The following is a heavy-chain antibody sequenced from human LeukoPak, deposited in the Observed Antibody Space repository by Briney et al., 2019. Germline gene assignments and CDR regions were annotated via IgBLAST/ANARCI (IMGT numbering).Heavy chain of an antibody. CDR2: IYSDGST. CDR1: GFTVSSNY. D-gene: IGHD3-16*01. CDR3: ARTEGGTYRAYYFDY. V-gene: IGHV3-53*01. Sequence: GGSLRLSCAAAGFTVSSNYMTWVRQAPGKGLEWVSLIYSDGSTYYADSVKGRFTISRDNSKNTLYLQMNSLKAEDTAVYYCARTEGGTYRAYYFDYWGQGTLVTVSS. J-gene: IGHJ4*02.